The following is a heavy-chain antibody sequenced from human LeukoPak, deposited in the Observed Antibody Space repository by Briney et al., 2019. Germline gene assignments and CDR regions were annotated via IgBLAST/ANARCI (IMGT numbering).Heavy chain of an antibody. CDR1: GYTFTGYY. CDR3: ARDPGGYYDSSGYYWTDY. V-gene: IGHV1-2*02. D-gene: IGHD3-22*01. J-gene: IGHJ4*02. Sequence: ASVKVSCKASGYTFTGYYMHWVRQAPGQGLEWMGWINPNSGGTNYAQKFQGRVTMTRDTSISTAYMELSSLRAEDTAVYYCARDPGGYYDSSGYYWTDYWGQGTLVTVSS. CDR2: INPNSGGT.